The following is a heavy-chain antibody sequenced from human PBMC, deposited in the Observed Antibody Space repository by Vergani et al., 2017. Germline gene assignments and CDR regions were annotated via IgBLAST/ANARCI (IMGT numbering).Heavy chain of an antibody. CDR1: GFTFSSYS. V-gene: IGHV3-21*01. J-gene: IGHJ6*02. CDR2: ISSSSSTI. Sequence: EVQLVESGGGLVKPGGSLRLSCAASGFTFSSYSMNWVRQAPGKGLEWVSSISSSSSTIYYADSVKGRFTISRDNAKNSLYLQMNSLRAEDTAVYYCASLIGADYYYYGMDVWGQGTTVTVSS. CDR3: ASLIGADYYYYGMDV. D-gene: IGHD7-27*01.